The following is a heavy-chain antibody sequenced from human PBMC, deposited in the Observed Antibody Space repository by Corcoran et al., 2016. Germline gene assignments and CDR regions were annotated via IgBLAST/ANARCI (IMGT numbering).Heavy chain of an antibody. Sequence: QVQLVQSGAEVKKPGASVKVSCKASGYTFTGYYMHWVRQAPGQGLEWMGWINPNRGDTNYAQKFQGRVTMTRDTSISTAYMELSRLRSDDTAVYYCARGEEYSGSYYWYNWFDPWGQGTLVTVSS. CDR1: GYTFTGYY. CDR2: INPNRGDT. CDR3: ARGEEYSGSYYWYNWFDP. V-gene: IGHV1-2*02. D-gene: IGHD1-26*01. J-gene: IGHJ5*02.